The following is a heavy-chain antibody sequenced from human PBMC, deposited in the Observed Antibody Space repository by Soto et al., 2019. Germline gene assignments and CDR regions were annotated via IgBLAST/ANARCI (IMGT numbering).Heavy chain of an antibody. D-gene: IGHD6-19*01. Sequence: SQTLSLTCAISGDSVSSNIAAWNWIRQSPSRGLEWLGRTYYRSKWYNDYAVSVKSRITINPDTSKNQFSLQLNSVTPDDTAVYHCARDSRQQWLYNWFDPWGQGTLVTVSS. J-gene: IGHJ5*02. CDR1: GDSVSSNIAA. V-gene: IGHV6-1*01. CDR2: TYYRSKWYN. CDR3: ARDSRQQWLYNWFDP.